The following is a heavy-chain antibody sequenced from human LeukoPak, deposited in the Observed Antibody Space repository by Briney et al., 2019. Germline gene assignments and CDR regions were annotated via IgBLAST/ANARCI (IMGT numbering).Heavy chain of an antibody. CDR3: ARERPNYDILTGYSGGAQYYFDY. D-gene: IGHD3-9*01. CDR1: GFTFDDYG. V-gene: IGHV3-20*04. J-gene: IGHJ4*02. CDR2: NWNGGST. Sequence: PGGSLRLSCAASGFTFDDYGMSWVRQAPGKGLEWVSGNWNGGSTGYADSVKGRFTISRDNAKNSLYLQMNSLRAEDTALYYCARERPNYDILTGYSGGAQYYFDYWGQGTLVTVSS.